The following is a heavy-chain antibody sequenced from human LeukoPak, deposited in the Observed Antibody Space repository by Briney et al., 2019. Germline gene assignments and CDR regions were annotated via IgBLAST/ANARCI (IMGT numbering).Heavy chain of an antibody. CDR2: ISAYNGNT. J-gene: IGHJ4*02. CDR1: GYTFTSYG. Sequence: ASVKVSCKASGYTFTSYGISWVRQAPGQGLEWMGWISAYNGNTNYAQKLQGRVTMTTDTPTSTAYMELRSLRSDDTAVYYCARDRMWFGELSLDYWGQGPLVTVSS. CDR3: ARDRMWFGELSLDY. D-gene: IGHD3-10*01. V-gene: IGHV1-18*01.